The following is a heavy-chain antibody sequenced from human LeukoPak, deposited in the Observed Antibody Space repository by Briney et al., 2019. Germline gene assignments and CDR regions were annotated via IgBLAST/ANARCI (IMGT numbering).Heavy chain of an antibody. Sequence: GASVTLSFTAAGYTFTIYGISWVRQAPGQGLERMGWISAYNGNTNYAQKLQGRVTITTDTPTSTAYMELRSLRSDDTAVYYCARTGYNWNDVGFDPWGQGTLVTVSS. J-gene: IGHJ5*02. V-gene: IGHV1-18*04. CDR2: ISAYNGNT. D-gene: IGHD1-1*01. CDR3: ARTGYNWNDVGFDP. CDR1: GYTFTIYG.